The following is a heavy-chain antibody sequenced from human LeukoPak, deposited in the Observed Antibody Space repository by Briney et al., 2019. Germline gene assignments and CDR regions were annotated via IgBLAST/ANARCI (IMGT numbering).Heavy chain of an antibody. J-gene: IGHJ6*03. V-gene: IGHV3-15*01. CDR3: TTEPTDYYYYYMDV. CDR1: GFTFSSYA. CDR2: IKSKTDGGTT. Sequence: PGGSLRLSCAASGFTFSSYAMSWVRQAPGKGLEWVGRIKSKTDGGTTDYAAPVKGRFTISRDDSKNTLYLQMNSLKTEDTAVYYCTTEPTDYYYYYMDVWGKGTTVTVSS.